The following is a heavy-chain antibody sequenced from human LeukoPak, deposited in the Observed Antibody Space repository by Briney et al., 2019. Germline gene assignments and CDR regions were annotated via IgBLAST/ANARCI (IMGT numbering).Heavy chain of an antibody. J-gene: IGHJ4*02. CDR1: GGSISGNT. CDR2: ISGSGGST. D-gene: IGHD3-3*01. CDR3: AKDQPFWSGYFDY. Sequence: ETLSLTCTVSGGSISGNTYYWGWVRQSPAKGLEWVSAISGSGGSTYYADSVKGRFTISRDNSKNTLYLQMNSLRAEDTAVYYCAKDQPFWSGYFDYWGQGTLVTVSS. V-gene: IGHV3-23*01.